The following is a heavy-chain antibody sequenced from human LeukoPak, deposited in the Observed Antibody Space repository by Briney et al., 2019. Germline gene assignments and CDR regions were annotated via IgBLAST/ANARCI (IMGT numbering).Heavy chain of an antibody. D-gene: IGHD2/OR15-2a*01. CDR2: INPNSGGT. V-gene: IGHV1-2*02. J-gene: IGHJ4*02. CDR1: GYTFTSYY. Sequence: ASVKVSCKASGYTFTSYYMHWVRQAPGQGLEWMGWINPNSGGTNYAQKFQGRVTMTRDTSISTAYMELSRLRSDDTAVYYCARASRGVLPYFDYWGQGTLVTVSS. CDR3: ARASRGVLPYFDY.